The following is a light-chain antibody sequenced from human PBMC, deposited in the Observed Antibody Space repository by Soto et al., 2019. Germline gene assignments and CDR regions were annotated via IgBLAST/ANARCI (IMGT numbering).Light chain of an antibody. CDR2: EVS. CDR1: SSDVGGYNY. CDR3: SSYTSSSIPYV. Sequence: QSALTQPASVSGSPGQSITISCTGTSSDVGGYNYVYWYQQHLGKAPKLMIYEVSNRPSGVSNRFSGSKSGNTASLTISGLQAEDAADYYCSSYTSSSIPYVFGTGTKVTVL. V-gene: IGLV2-14*01. J-gene: IGLJ1*01.